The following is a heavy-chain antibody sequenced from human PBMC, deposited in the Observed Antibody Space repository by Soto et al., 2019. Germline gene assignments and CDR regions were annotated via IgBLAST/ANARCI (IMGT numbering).Heavy chain of an antibody. V-gene: IGHV4-59*01. Sequence: QVQLQESGPGLVKPSETLSLTCTVSGGSISSYYWNWIRQPPGKGLEWIGYIYYSGSTNYNPSLMSRVNISVKTSKTQFSLTLSSVTAADTTVYYCASSNIAAAGFYYYGMDVWGRGTTVTVSS. D-gene: IGHD6-13*01. CDR3: ASSNIAAAGFYYYGMDV. CDR1: GGSISSYY. CDR2: IYYSGST. J-gene: IGHJ6*02.